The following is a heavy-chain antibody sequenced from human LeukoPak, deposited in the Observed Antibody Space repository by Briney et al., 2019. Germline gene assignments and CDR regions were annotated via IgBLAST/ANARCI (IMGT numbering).Heavy chain of an antibody. J-gene: IGHJ5*02. Sequence: TGGSLRLSCAASGLTFSTSDMHWVRQAPGKGLEWVSSISSSSRYIYYADSVKGRFTISRDNAKNSLYLQMNRLRAEDTAVCYCARDLTMIGAWGQGTLVTVSS. CDR1: GLTFSTSD. D-gene: IGHD3-22*01. CDR3: ARDLTMIGA. CDR2: ISSSSRYI. V-gene: IGHV3-21*01.